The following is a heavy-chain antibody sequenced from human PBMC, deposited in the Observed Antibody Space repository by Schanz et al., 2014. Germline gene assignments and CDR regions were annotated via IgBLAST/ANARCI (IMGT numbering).Heavy chain of an antibody. CDR3: VKYLQRELLRDDHYYGMDV. J-gene: IGHJ6*02. Sequence: KLVESGGGVVQPGRSLRLSCAASGFTFSSYGMHWVRQVPGKGLEWVAVVCYDGSKKYYADSVKGRFTTSRDNSKNTMYLQMNSLRAEDTAVYYCVKYLQRELLRDDHYYGMDVWGQGTTVTVSS. D-gene: IGHD1-26*01. CDR1: GFTFSSYG. CDR2: VCYDGSKK. V-gene: IGHV3-33*06.